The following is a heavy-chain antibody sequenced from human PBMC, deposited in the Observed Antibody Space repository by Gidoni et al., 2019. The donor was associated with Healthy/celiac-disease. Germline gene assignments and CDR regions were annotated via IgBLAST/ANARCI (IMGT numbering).Heavy chain of an antibody. CDR1: GFTFSSSS. D-gene: IGHD6-13*01. CDR3: ARDIGGRRGIAAAGNRPIDY. Sequence: EVQLVESGGGLVKPGGSLRLSCAASGFTFSSSSMNWVRQAPGKGLEWVSYISSSSSYIYYADSVKGRFTISRDNAKNSLYLQMNSLRAEDTAVYYCARDIGGRRGIAAAGNRPIDYWGQGTLVTVSS. J-gene: IGHJ4*02. CDR2: ISSSSSYI. V-gene: IGHV3-21*01.